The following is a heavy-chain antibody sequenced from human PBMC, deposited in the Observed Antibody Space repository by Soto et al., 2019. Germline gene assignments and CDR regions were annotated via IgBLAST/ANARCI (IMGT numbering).Heavy chain of an antibody. Sequence: QVQLQQWGAGLLKPSETLSLTCAVYGGSFSGYYWSWIRQPPGKGLEWIGEINHSGSTNYNPSLKSRVTISVDTSKNQFSLKLSSVTAADTAVYYCARYPPYCSSTSCYGVGGPYYHYGMDVWGQGTTVTVSS. V-gene: IGHV4-34*01. CDR1: GGSFSGYY. CDR2: INHSGST. J-gene: IGHJ6*02. D-gene: IGHD2-2*01. CDR3: ARYPPYCSSTSCYGVGGPYYHYGMDV.